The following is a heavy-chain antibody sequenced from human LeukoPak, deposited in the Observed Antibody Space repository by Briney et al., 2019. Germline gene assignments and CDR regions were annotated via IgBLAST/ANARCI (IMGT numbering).Heavy chain of an antibody. CDR2: INPNSGGT. D-gene: IGHD3-9*01. J-gene: IGHJ5*02. V-gene: IGHV1-2*02. Sequence: ASVKVSCKASGYTFTGYYMHWVRQAPGQGLEWMGWINPNSGGTNYAQKFQGRVTITADKSTSTAYMELSSLRSEDTAVYYCARAAFSGEYDILTPCHPWGQGTLVTVSS. CDR3: ARAAFSGEYDILTPCHP. CDR1: GYTFTGYY.